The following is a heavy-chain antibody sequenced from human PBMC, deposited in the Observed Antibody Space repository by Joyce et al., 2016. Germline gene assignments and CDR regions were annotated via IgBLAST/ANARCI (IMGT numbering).Heavy chain of an antibody. V-gene: IGHV4-59*11. CDR3: ARGLGTPYGMDV. Sequence: QVQLQESGPGLVKPSETLSLTCTVSGGSISIHYWSGIRQPPGKRLEWMGYIYYSGSTHYNPSLQSRVSISVATSKNQFSLKLRSVSAADTAVYYCARGLGTPYGMDVWGQGTTVTVSS. CDR2: IYYSGST. D-gene: IGHD7-27*01. CDR1: GGSISIHY. J-gene: IGHJ6*02.